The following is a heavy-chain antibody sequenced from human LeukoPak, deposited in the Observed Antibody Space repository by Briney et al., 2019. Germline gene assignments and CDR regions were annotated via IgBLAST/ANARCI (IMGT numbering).Heavy chain of an antibody. CDR2: IYYTGST. Sequence: SETLSLTCTVSGGSISGYYWNWIRQPPGKGLEWIGCIYYTGSTHYNSSLKSRVAISVDTSKNQFSLKLSSVTAADTAVYYCARYSGSNYYYFDHWGQGTLVTVSS. D-gene: IGHD1-26*01. J-gene: IGHJ4*02. CDR3: ARYSGSNYYYFDH. CDR1: GGSISGYY. V-gene: IGHV4-59*01.